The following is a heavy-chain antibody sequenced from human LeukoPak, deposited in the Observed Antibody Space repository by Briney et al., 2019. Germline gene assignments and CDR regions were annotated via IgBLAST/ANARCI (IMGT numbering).Heavy chain of an antibody. CDR3: AKGNDYGDYRSNGAQEYNWFDP. V-gene: IGHV3-23*01. D-gene: IGHD4-17*01. CDR2: ISGSGGST. J-gene: IGHJ5*02. CDR1: GFTFSSYA. Sequence: GGSLRLSCAASGFTFSSYAMSWVRQAPGKGLKWVSAISGSGGSTYYADSVKGRFTISRDNSKNTLYLQMNSLRAEDTAVYYCAKGNDYGDYRSNGAQEYNWFDPWGQGTLVTVSS.